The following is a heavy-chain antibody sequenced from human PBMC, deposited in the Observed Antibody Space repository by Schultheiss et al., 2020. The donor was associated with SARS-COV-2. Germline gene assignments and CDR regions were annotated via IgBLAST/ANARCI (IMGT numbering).Heavy chain of an antibody. CDR3: ARARANIGYCSSASCRSYYYYYMDV. V-gene: IGHV4-34*01. J-gene: IGHJ6*03. D-gene: IGHD2-2*01. CDR2: INHSGST. CDR1: GGSFSGYY. Sequence: SETLSLTCAVYGGSFSGYYWSWIRQSPGKGLEWIGEINHSGSTNYNPSLESRVTISVDTSKNQFSLKLSSVTAADTAIYYCARARANIGYCSSASCRSYYYYYMDVWGKGTTVTVS.